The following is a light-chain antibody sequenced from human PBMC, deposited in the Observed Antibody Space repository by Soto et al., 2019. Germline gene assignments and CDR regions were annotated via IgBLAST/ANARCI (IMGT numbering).Light chain of an antibody. CDR3: LQGTHWPTWT. CDR1: QSLVYSDGNTY. CDR2: KVS. Sequence: DVVMTQSPLSLPVTLGQPASISCRSSQSLVYSDGNTYLNWFQQRSGQSQRRLIYKVSNGDSGVLHRLRGSESGGYFTLKISRVEAADVGVYYSLQGTHWPTWTFGQGAKVEIK. V-gene: IGKV2-30*01. J-gene: IGKJ1*01.